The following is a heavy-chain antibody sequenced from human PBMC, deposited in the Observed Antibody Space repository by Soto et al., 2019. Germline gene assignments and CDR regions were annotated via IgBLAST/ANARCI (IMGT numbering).Heavy chain of an antibody. D-gene: IGHD3-16*01. CDR3: AKTRGVITVITSFDH. J-gene: IGHJ4*02. Sequence: GGSLRLSCVASGFTFNKYALAWVRQAPGKGLEWVSAIRGSGASTYDADSVKGRFTISRDNSNNTLYLQMNSLRAEDTAVYYCAKTRGVITVITSFDHWGQGTPVTVSS. CDR2: IRGSGAST. CDR1: GFTFNKYA. V-gene: IGHV3-23*01.